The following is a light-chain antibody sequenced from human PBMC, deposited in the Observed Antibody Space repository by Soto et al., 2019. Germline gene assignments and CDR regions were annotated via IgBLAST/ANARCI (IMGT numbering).Light chain of an antibody. J-gene: IGLJ2*01. CDR1: SSDDGGYNY. CDR2: EVS. CDR3: SSLAGNNNGV. V-gene: IGLV2-8*01. Sequence: QSALTQPPSASGSPGQSVTISCTGTSSDDGGYNYVSWYQQHPGKPPKLMISEVSKRPSGVPDRFAGSKSGNTGSLTVSGLQVDDEAHYYCSSLAGNNNGVFGVGTKLPVL.